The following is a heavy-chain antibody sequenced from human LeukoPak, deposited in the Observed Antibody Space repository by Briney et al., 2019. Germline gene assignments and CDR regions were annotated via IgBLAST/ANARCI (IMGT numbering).Heavy chain of an antibody. V-gene: IGHV1-8*01. CDR2: MNPNSGNK. D-gene: IGHD6-19*01. CDR3: ARGPQWRGDYYYMDV. J-gene: IGHJ6*03. CDR1: GYSFTNFD. Sequence: ASVKVSCKASGYSFTNFDINWVRQATRQGLEWMGWMNPNSGNKGYAQKFQGRVTMTMNTSITTAYMELSSLRSEDTAVYYCARGPQWRGDYYYMDVWGRGTTVTVSS.